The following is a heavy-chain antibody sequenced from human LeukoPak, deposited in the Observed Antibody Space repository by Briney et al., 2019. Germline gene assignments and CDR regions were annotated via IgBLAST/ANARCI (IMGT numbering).Heavy chain of an antibody. CDR2: IYYSGST. D-gene: IGHD4-17*01. V-gene: IGHV4-59*08. CDR3: ARHDGHGDYAHFDY. CDR1: GGSISIYY. Sequence: SETLSLTCTVSGGSISIYYWSWIRQPPGKGLEWIGYIYYSGSTNYNPSLKSRVTISVDTSKNQFSLKLSSVTAADTAVYYCARHDGHGDYAHFDYWGQGTLVTVSS. J-gene: IGHJ4*02.